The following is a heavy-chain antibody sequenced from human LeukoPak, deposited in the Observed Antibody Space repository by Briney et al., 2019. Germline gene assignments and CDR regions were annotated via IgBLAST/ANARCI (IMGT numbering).Heavy chain of an antibody. CDR1: GFTFSSYW. Sequence: GGSLRLSCAASGFTFSSYWMSWVRQAPGKGLEWVSSISSSSSYIYYADSVKGRFTISRDNAKNSLYLQMNSLRAEDTAVYYCAREAQKPFAYCGGDCYSAPYFDYWGQGTLVTVSS. CDR3: AREAQKPFAYCGGDCYSAPYFDY. J-gene: IGHJ4*02. D-gene: IGHD2-21*02. CDR2: ISSSSSYI. V-gene: IGHV3-21*01.